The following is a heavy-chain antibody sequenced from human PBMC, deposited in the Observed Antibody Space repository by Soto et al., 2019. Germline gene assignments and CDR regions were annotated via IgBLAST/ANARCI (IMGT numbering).Heavy chain of an antibody. CDR3: ARNIAKPTYDS. Sequence: EVQLLESGGCLVQPGGSLRLSCTASGFTFSSYPMTWVRQAPGKGLEWVSAIDGTGAYIYYINSVKGRFTISRDNSKNTLYLQLKSLRAEDTAVYSCARNIAKPTYDSWGQGTLVSVSP. CDR2: IDGTGAYI. J-gene: IGHJ5*01. D-gene: IGHD2-15*01. CDR1: GFTFSSYP. V-gene: IGHV3-23*01.